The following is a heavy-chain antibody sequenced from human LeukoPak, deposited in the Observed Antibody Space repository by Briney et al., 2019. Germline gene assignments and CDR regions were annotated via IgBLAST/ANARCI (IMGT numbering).Heavy chain of an antibody. CDR3: ARGPNSNWSGLDF. CDR2: ISPTGSTT. Sequence: GGSLRLSCTASGFSFSGHWMHWARQLPGKGLVWVSRISPTGSTTSYADSVKGQFTVSRDNAKNTLYLQVNNLRAEDTAVYYCARGPNSNWSGLDFWGQGTLLTVSS. J-gene: IGHJ4*02. V-gene: IGHV3-74*01. CDR1: GFSFSGHW. D-gene: IGHD6-6*01.